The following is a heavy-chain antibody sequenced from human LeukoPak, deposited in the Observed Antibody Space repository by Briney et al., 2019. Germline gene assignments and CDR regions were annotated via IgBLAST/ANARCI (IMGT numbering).Heavy chain of an antibody. Sequence: PSETLSLTCAVSGYSISSGYYWGWIRQPPGKGLEWIGSICHSGSTYYNPSLKSRVTIPVDTSKNQFSLKLSSVTAADTAVYYCARQSIFGVVIMDYWGQGTLVTVSS. D-gene: IGHD3-3*01. CDR1: GYSISSGYY. CDR2: ICHSGST. CDR3: ARQSIFGVVIMDY. V-gene: IGHV4-38-2*01. J-gene: IGHJ4*02.